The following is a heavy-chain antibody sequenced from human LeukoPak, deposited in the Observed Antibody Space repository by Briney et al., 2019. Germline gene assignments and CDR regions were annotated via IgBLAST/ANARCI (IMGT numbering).Heavy chain of an antibody. CDR3: VRTNGGTYYDY. Sequence: PGGSLGLSCAASGFIFTDYDLHWVRQPPRKGLEWVSVFGIAGDTYYADSVKGRFTISRDVAKNSLYLQMNNLRAGDTAVYYCVRTNGGTYYDYWGQGTLVTVSS. CDR2: FGIAGDT. CDR1: GFIFTDYD. J-gene: IGHJ4*02. V-gene: IGHV3-13*01. D-gene: IGHD1-26*01.